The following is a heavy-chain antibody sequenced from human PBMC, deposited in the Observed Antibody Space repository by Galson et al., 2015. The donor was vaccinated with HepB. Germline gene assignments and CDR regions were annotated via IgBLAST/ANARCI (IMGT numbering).Heavy chain of an antibody. D-gene: IGHD6-19*01. CDR2: ISAYNGNT. Sequence: SVKVSCKASGYTFTSYGISWVRQAPGQGLEWMGWISAYNGNTNYAQKLQGRVTMTTDTSTSTAYMELRSLRSDDTAVYYCARESMDIAVARKNYYYFDYWGQGTLVTVSS. CDR1: GYTFTSYG. V-gene: IGHV1-18*01. J-gene: IGHJ4*02. CDR3: ARESMDIAVARKNYYYFDY.